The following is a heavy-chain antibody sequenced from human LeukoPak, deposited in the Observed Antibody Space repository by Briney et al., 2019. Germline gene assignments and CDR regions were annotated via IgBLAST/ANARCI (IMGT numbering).Heavy chain of an antibody. V-gene: IGHV1-2*02. CDR1: GYTFTGYY. CDR2: INPNSGGT. J-gene: IGHJ5*02. D-gene: IGHD6-13*01. CDR3: ARSSSWYSGWFDP. Sequence: ASVKVSCTASGYTFTGYYMHWVRQAPGQGLEWMGWINPNSGGTNYAQKFQGRVTMTRDTSISTAYMELSRLRSDDTAVYYCARSSSWYSGWFDPWGQGTLVTVSS.